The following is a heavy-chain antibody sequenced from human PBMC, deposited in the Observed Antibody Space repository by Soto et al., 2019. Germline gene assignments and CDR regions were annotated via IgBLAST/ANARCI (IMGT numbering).Heavy chain of an antibody. V-gene: IGHV6-1*01. CDR2: TYYRSKWYS. J-gene: IGHJ4*02. CDR3: ARDGYSSSYDFDY. Sequence: QVQLQQSGPGLMKPSQTLSLTCAISGDSVSDNSAAWNWIRQSPSKGLEWLGRTYYRSKWYSDYAISVKSRITITPDTSKNQFSLQLSSVTPEDTAVYYCARDGYSSSYDFDYWGQGTLVTVSS. CDR1: GDSVSDNSAA. D-gene: IGHD6-6*01.